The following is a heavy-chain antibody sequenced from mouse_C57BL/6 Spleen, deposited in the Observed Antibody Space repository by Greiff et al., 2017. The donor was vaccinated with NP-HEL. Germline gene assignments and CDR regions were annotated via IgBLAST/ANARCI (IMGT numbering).Heavy chain of an antibody. CDR2: IDPSDSYT. D-gene: IGHD2-4*01. V-gene: IGHV1-69*01. Sequence: VQLQQSGAELVMPGASVKLSCKASGYTFTSYWMHWVKQRPGQGLEWIGEIDPSDSYTNYNQKFKGKSTLTVDKSSSTAYMQLSSLTSEDSAVYYCARGLRREAWFAYWGQGTLVTVSA. CDR1: GYTFTSYW. CDR3: ARGLRREAWFAY. J-gene: IGHJ3*01.